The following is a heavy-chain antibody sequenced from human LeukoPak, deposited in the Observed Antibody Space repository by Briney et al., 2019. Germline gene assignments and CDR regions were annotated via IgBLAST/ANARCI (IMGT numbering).Heavy chain of an antibody. CDR1: GYTFTSYD. CDR3: ATDPLITIFGVQGY. Sequence: ASVKVSCKASGYTFTSYDINWVRQATGQGLEWMGWMNPNSGNTGYAQKFQGRVTITRNTSISTAYMELSSLRSEDTAVYYCATDPLITIFGVQGYWGQGTLVTVSS. V-gene: IGHV1-8*03. CDR2: MNPNSGNT. J-gene: IGHJ4*02. D-gene: IGHD3-3*01.